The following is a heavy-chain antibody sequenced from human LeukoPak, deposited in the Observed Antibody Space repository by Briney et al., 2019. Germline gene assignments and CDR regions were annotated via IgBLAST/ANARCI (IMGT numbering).Heavy chain of an antibody. J-gene: IGHJ4*02. CDR2: ITSGSSYI. Sequence: GGSLGLSCAASGFTFSAYSMNWVRQAPGKGLELVSSITSGSSYIYYADSVKGRFTITRDDAENSLFLQMNSLRAEDTAVYYCAKTKAVAGTRFDYWGQGTLVTVSS. CDR3: AKTKAVAGTRFDY. D-gene: IGHD6-19*01. V-gene: IGHV3-21*01. CDR1: GFTFSAYS.